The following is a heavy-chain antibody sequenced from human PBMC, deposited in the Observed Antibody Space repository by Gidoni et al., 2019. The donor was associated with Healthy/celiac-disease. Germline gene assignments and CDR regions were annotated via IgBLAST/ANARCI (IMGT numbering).Heavy chain of an antibody. D-gene: IGHD4-17*01. CDR1: GFTFSNYD. V-gene: IGHV3-30*18. CDR3: AKDRGDYGDYFGMDV. J-gene: IGHJ6*02. Sequence: QVLLVASGGGVVQPGRSLRPSCAASGFTFSNYDRYWVRQAPGKGLEWVAVISYHGSNKYYADSVKGRFTISRDNSKNTLFLLMNSLRAEDTAVYYCAKDRGDYGDYFGMDVWGQGTTVTVSS. CDR2: ISYHGSNK.